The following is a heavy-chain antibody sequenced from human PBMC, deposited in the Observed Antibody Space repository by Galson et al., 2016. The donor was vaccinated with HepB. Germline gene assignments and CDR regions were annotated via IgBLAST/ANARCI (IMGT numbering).Heavy chain of an antibody. Sequence: TLSLTCTVSGGSISSGGYYWTWVRQHPGKGLKWIGYIYYSGSTSYNPSLKSRLRISADASKNLFSLKLSSVTAADTAMYYCARGVDYYGSKRLIDYWGRGTLVIVSS. J-gene: IGHJ4*02. V-gene: IGHV4-31*03. D-gene: IGHD3-10*01. CDR2: IYYSGST. CDR1: GGSISSGGYY. CDR3: ARGVDYYGSKRLIDY.